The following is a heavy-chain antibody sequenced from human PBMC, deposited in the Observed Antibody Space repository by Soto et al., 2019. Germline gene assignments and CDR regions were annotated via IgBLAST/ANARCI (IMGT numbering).Heavy chain of an antibody. Sequence: QVQLVESGGGVVQPGRSLRLSCAASGFTFSSYGMHWVRQAPGKGLEWVAVIWYDGSNKYYADSVKGRFTISRDNSKNTLYLQLNSLRAEDTAVYYCAKDRSGIGGAVFDYWGQGTLVTVSS. D-gene: IGHD1-26*01. J-gene: IGHJ4*02. CDR1: GFTFSSYG. V-gene: IGHV3-33*06. CDR3: AKDRSGIGGAVFDY. CDR2: IWYDGSNK.